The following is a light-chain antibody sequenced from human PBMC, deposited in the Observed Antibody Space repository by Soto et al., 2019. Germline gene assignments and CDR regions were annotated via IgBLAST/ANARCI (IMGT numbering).Light chain of an antibody. J-gene: IGKJ2*01. CDR3: QQSYSWPYT. Sequence: EIVMTQSPATLSLSPGERATRSCRASQSVGSDLSWYQQKVGQAPRLLIYEASNRATGIPARFSGSGSGTDFTLTISSLEPEDFAVYYCQQSYSWPYTFGQGTKLEIK. CDR2: EAS. V-gene: IGKV3-11*01. CDR1: QSVGSD.